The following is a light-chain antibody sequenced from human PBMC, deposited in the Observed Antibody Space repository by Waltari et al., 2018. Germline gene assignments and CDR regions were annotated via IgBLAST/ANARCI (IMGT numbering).Light chain of an antibody. J-gene: IGLJ3*02. CDR1: SGHSSYA. CDR2: LNSDGSH. V-gene: IGLV4-69*01. Sequence: QPVVTQSPSASASLGASVKLTCPLSSGHSSYAIAWHQQQPEKGPRYLMKLNSDGSHYKGDGIPDRFSGSSSGSERYLTISSLQSEDEADYYCQTWGSGIRVFGGGTKLTVL. CDR3: QTWGSGIRV.